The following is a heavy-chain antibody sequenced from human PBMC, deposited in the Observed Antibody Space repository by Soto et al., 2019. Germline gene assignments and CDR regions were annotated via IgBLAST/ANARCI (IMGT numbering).Heavy chain of an antibody. CDR3: AREGLVRGVLRGIRFDP. Sequence: QVQLVQSGAEVKKSGASVKVSCEASGYIFTDYTIHWVRQAPGQRLELMGWIHAGNGDTKYSHQFQGRVTFSRDTSASTVYMELSSLRSEDTAVYYCAREGLVRGVLRGIRFDPWGQGTLVTVSS. J-gene: IGHJ5*02. D-gene: IGHD3-10*01. CDR2: IHAGNGDT. CDR1: GYIFTDYT. V-gene: IGHV1-3*01.